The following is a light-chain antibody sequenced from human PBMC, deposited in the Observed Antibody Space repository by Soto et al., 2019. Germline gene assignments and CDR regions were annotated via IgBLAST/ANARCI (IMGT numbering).Light chain of an antibody. Sequence: EIVMTQSPATLSVSPGERATLSCRASQSVSSNLAWYQQKPGQAPRLLIYGASTRATGIPARFSGSGSGTEFTLAISSLQSEDFAVYYCQHYNNWPRTFGQGTQVEIK. V-gene: IGKV3-15*01. J-gene: IGKJ1*01. CDR3: QHYNNWPRT. CDR2: GAS. CDR1: QSVSSN.